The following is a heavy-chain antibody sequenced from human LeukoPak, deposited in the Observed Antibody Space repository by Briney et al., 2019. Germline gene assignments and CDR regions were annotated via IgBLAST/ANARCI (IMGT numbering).Heavy chain of an antibody. J-gene: IGHJ4*02. CDR3: ARGGRDSGSLAQADY. Sequence: GGSLRLSCAASGFTFSSCGMHWVRQAPGKGLEWVAGIWYGGGNKYYAGSVKGRFTISRDNSKNTLYLQMGSLRAEDMAVYYCARGGRDSGSLAQADYWGQGTLVTVSS. V-gene: IGHV3-33*08. CDR1: GFTFSSCG. D-gene: IGHD1-26*01. CDR2: IWYGGGNK.